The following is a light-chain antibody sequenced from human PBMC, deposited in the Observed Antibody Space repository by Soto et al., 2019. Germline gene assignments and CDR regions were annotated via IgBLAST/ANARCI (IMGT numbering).Light chain of an antibody. CDR2: AAS. Sequence: TVMTQSPVTLSVSPWDTATLSCRTSQRVSSHLAWYQQKPGQAPRLLIYAASTRATGIPVRFSGSGSETEFTLTIRSLQSEDSALYYCHQYNNWPWTFGQGTKVDIK. V-gene: IGKV3-15*01. J-gene: IGKJ1*01. CDR1: QRVSSH. CDR3: HQYNNWPWT.